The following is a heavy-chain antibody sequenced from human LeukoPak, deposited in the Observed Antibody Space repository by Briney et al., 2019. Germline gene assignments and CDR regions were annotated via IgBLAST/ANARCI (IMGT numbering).Heavy chain of an antibody. CDR2: ISAYNGNT. V-gene: IGHV1-18*01. J-gene: IGHJ5*02. Sequence: ASVKVSCKASGYTFTSYGISWVRQAPGQGLEWMGWISAYNGNTNCAQKLQGRVTMTTDTSTSTAYMELRSLRSDDTAVYYCARDPYYDFWSGYSSWFNPWGQGTLVTVSS. D-gene: IGHD3-3*01. CDR1: GYTFTSYG. CDR3: ARDPYYDFWSGYSSWFNP.